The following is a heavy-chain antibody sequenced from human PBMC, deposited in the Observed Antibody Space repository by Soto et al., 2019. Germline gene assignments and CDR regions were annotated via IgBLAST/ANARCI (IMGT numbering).Heavy chain of an antibody. Sequence: PSETLSLTCTVSGGSISSYYWSWIRQPPGKGLEWIGYIYYSGSTNYNPSLKSRVTISVDTSKNQFSLKLSSVTAADTAAYYCASNAYDFWSGGSFDIWGQGTMVTVSS. J-gene: IGHJ3*02. CDR3: ASNAYDFWSGGSFDI. D-gene: IGHD3-3*01. V-gene: IGHV4-59*08. CDR1: GGSISSYY. CDR2: IYYSGST.